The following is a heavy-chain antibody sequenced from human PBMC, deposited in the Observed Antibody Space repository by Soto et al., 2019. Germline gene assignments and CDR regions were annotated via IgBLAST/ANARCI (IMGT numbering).Heavy chain of an antibody. Sequence: SVKVSCKAAGGTFSSYAISWVRQAPGQGLEWMGGIIPIFGTANYAQKFQGRVTITADESTSTAYMELSSLRSEDTAVYYCARRDSLRGYSGYDPFAYWGQGTLVTVSS. D-gene: IGHD5-12*01. CDR1: GGTFSSYA. CDR2: IIPIFGTA. V-gene: IGHV1-69*13. J-gene: IGHJ4*02. CDR3: ARRDSLRGYSGYDPFAY.